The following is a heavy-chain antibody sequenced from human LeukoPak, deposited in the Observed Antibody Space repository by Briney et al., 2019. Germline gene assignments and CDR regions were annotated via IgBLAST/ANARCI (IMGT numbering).Heavy chain of an antibody. J-gene: IGHJ6*02. CDR1: GGTFSSYT. V-gene: IGHV1-69*02. CDR2: IIPILGIA. D-gene: IGHD1-20*01. CDR3: AREPHNWNYDYYGMDV. Sequence: ASVKVSCKASGGTFSSYTISWVRQAPGQGLEWMGRIIPILGIANYAQKFRGGVTITADKSTSTAYMELSSLRSEDTAVYYCAREPHNWNYDYYGMDVWGQGTTVTVSS.